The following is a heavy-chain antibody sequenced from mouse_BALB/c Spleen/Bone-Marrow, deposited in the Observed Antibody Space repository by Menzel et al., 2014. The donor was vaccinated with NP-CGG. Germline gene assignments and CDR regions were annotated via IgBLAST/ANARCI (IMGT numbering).Heavy chain of an antibody. D-gene: IGHD1-2*01. V-gene: IGHV2-9*02. J-gene: IGHJ3*01. CDR2: IWAGGST. Sequence: QVQLQQSGPGLVAPSQSLSITCTVSGFSLTNYCVHWVRQPPGKGLEWLGAIWAGGSTNYKSALMSRLSISKDNSKSQVFLKMNSLQTDDTAMYYCARDGATATLAYWGQGTLVTASA. CDR3: ARDGATATLAY. CDR1: GFSLTNYC.